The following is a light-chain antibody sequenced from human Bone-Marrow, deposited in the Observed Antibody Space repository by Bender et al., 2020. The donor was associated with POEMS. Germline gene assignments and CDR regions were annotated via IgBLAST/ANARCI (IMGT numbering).Light chain of an antibody. CDR2: DVS. J-gene: IGLJ2*01. CDR1: SSDVGVYNY. Sequence: QSALTQPASVSGSPGQSITISCTGTSSDVGVYNYVSWYQQHPGKTPKMMIYDVSYRPSGVSSRFSGSRSGNTASLTISGLQAYDEADYYCCSYAGSATFVLFGGGTKLTVL. V-gene: IGLV2-14*03. CDR3: CSYAGSATFVL.